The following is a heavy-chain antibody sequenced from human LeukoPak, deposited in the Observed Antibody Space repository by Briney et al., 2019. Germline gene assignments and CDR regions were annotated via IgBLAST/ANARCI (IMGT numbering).Heavy chain of an antibody. CDR1: GFTFDDYA. D-gene: IGHD1-26*01. Sequence: GGSLRLSCAASGFTFDDYAMHWVRQAPGKGLEWVSGISWNSGSIGYADSVKGRFTISRDNAKNSLYLQMNSLRAEDTALYYCAKADKWELLPPFDYWGQGTLVAVSS. J-gene: IGHJ4*02. V-gene: IGHV3-9*01. CDR2: ISWNSGSI. CDR3: AKADKWELLPPFDY.